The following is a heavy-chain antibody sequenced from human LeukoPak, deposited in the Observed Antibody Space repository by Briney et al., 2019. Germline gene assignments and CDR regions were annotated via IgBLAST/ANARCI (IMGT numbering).Heavy chain of an antibody. D-gene: IGHD3-22*01. V-gene: IGHV4-61*02. CDR1: GVSISSGSYD. CDR3: ARAYYDSSGYYPDAFDI. Sequence: SQTLSLTCTVAGVSISSGSYDWGWIRQPAGKGLEWIVRMYSSGSTNYNPCLKSLFTITVDRSKNQFSLKLSSVTAADTAVYYCARAYYDSSGYYPDAFDIWGQGTMVTVSS. J-gene: IGHJ3*02. CDR2: MYSSGST.